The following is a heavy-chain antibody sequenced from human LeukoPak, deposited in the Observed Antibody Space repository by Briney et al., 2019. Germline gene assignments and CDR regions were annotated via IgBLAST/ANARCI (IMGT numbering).Heavy chain of an antibody. D-gene: IGHD3-10*01. J-gene: IGHJ5*02. CDR1: GFTVSSNY. Sequence: GGSLRLSCAASGFTVSSNYMSWVRQVPGKGLEWVSVIYSDGTISYADSVKGRFTISRDNSENTLYLQMNSLRTEDTAVYYCAKEGTPQVSTWYDLWGQGTQVIVSS. CDR3: AKEGTPQVSTWYDL. CDR2: IYSDGTI. V-gene: IGHV3-66*01.